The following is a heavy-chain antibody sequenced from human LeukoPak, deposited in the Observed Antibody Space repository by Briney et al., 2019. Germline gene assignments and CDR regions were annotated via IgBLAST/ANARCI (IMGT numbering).Heavy chain of an antibody. D-gene: IGHD2-2*01. Sequence: PSETLSLTCTVSGGSISGYYWGWIRQPPGKRLEWIGYISYSGSANYNPSLKSRVTVSLDTSKNQFSLKLSSVTAADSALYYCARRLTQYDCFDPWGQGILVTVSS. V-gene: IGHV4-59*01. CDR1: GGSISGYY. CDR3: ARRLTQYDCFDP. J-gene: IGHJ5*02. CDR2: ISYSGSA.